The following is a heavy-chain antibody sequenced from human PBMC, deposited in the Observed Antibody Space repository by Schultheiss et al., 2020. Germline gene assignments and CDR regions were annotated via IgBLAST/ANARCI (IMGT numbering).Heavy chain of an antibody. J-gene: IGHJ3*02. CDR3: ARARVPASDAFDI. D-gene: IGHD1-14*01. CDR1: GGSINSGSYY. V-gene: IGHV4-39*07. Sequence: SETLSLTCTVSGGSINSGSYYWGWIRQPPGKGLEWIGSIYYSGGTYYNPSLKSRVTISVDTSKNQFSLKLSSVTAADTAVYYCARARVPASDAFDIWGQGTMVTVSS. CDR2: IYYSGGT.